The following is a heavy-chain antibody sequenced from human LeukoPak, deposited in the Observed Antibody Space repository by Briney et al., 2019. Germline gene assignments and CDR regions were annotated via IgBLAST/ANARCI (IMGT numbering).Heavy chain of an antibody. CDR1: GFTFSSYW. V-gene: IGHV3-7*01. CDR2: IKQDGSEK. Sequence: GRSLRLSCAASGFTFSSYWMTWVRQAPGKGLEWVANIKQDGSEKYSVDSLKGRFTISRDNAKKLLYLQMNSLRVEDTAVYYCARVGPPYYYYYMDVWGKGTTVTVSS. CDR3: ARVGPPYYYYYMDV. J-gene: IGHJ6*03.